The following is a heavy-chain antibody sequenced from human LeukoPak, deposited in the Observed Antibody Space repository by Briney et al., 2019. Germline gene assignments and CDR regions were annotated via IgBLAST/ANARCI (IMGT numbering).Heavy chain of an antibody. Sequence: ASVKVSCKASGYTFTSYGISWVRQAPGQGLERMGWISGYNGNTNYAQKLQGRVAMTTDTSTSTAYMELRSLRSDDTAVYYCARSIMITFGGVIGAFDIWGQGTMVTVSS. D-gene: IGHD3-16*02. J-gene: IGHJ3*02. CDR1: GYTFTSYG. V-gene: IGHV1-18*01. CDR3: ARSIMITFGGVIGAFDI. CDR2: ISGYNGNT.